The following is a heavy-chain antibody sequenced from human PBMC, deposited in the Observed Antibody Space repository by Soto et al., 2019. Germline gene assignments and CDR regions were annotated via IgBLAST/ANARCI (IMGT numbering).Heavy chain of an antibody. V-gene: IGHV1-18*01. J-gene: IGHJ6*02. Sequence: QVQLVQSGAEVKKPGASVKVSCKASGYTFTSYGISWVRQAPGQGLEWMGWISAYNGNTNYAQKRQGRVTMTTDTSTSTAYMELRSLRSDDTAVYYCARVAAPTVYYYYGMDVWGQGTTVTVSS. CDR3: ARVAAPTVYYYYGMDV. CDR2: ISAYNGNT. D-gene: IGHD2-15*01. CDR1: GYTFTSYG.